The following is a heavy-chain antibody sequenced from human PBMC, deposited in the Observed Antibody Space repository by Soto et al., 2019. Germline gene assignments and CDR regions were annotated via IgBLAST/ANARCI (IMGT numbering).Heavy chain of an antibody. D-gene: IGHD5-18*01. V-gene: IGHV3-23*01. J-gene: IGHJ4*02. CDR1: GFTFSSYA. Sequence: EVQLLESGGGLVQPGGSLRLSCAASGFTFSSYAMSWVRQAPGKGLEWVSAISGSGGSTYYADSVKGRFTISRDNSKKTLYLQMNSLRAEDTALYYCAMRGYSYAWSTYPDYWGQGTLVTVSS. CDR3: AMRGYSYAWSTYPDY. CDR2: ISGSGGST.